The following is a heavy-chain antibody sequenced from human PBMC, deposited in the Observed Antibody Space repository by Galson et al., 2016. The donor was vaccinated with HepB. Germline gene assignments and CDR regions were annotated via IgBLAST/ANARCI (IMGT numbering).Heavy chain of an antibody. J-gene: IGHJ5*01. CDR3: ARRAPGTGWFDS. CDR2: LYWDDDK. D-gene: IGHD6-13*01. V-gene: IGHV2-5*02. Sequence: PALVKPTQTLTLTCTFSGFSLTTTGVGVGWIRQAPGKALEWLALLYWDDDKRYSRSLRSRRTITMDTSKNQVVLTMTNMDPVDTATYFCARRAPGTGWFDSWGQGTLVTVSS. CDR1: GFSLTTTGVG.